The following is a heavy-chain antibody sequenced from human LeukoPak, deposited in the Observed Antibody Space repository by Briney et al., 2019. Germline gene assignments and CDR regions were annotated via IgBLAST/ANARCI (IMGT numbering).Heavy chain of an antibody. Sequence: GGSLKLSCAASGFTFDDYGMSWVRQAPGKGLEWVFGINWNGGSTGYADSVKGRFTISRDNAKSSLYLQMNSLRAEDTALYHCARGTVTTSFDPWGQGTLVTVSS. CDR3: ARGTVTTSFDP. V-gene: IGHV3-20*01. CDR1: GFTFDDYG. CDR2: INWNGGST. D-gene: IGHD4-17*01. J-gene: IGHJ5*02.